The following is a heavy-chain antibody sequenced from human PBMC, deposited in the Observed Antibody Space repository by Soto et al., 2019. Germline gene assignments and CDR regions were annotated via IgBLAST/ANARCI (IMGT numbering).Heavy chain of an antibody. CDR1: GGSISSYY. CDR2: IYYSGST. V-gene: IGHV4-59*01. J-gene: IGHJ5*02. Sequence: SETLSLTCTVPGGSISSYYWSWIRQPPGKGLEWIGYIYYSGSTNYNPSLKSRVTISVDTSKNQFSLKLSSVTAADTAVYYCARVMYYDFWSGYNWLDPWGQGTLVTVSS. CDR3: ARVMYYDFWSGYNWLDP. D-gene: IGHD3-3*01.